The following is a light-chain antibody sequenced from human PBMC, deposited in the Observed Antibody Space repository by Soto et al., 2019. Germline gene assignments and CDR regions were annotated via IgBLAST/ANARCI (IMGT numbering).Light chain of an antibody. Sequence: IQMTQSPSSLSASVGDRVTITCRASQGVRDDVCWYQQKPGKAPKLLIYSASTLQSGVPSRFSGSGSGTDFTLTISGLQPEDVATYYCLQESNYPLTFGGGTKVEIK. CDR2: SAS. CDR1: QGVRDD. V-gene: IGKV1-6*01. CDR3: LQESNYPLT. J-gene: IGKJ4*01.